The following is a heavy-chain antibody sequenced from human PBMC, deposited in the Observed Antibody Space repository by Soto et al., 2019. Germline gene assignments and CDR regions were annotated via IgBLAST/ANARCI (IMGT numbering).Heavy chain of an antibody. CDR2: MYYSGSA. D-gene: IGHD1-26*01. Sequence: SETLSLTCTVSGGSVSSGSDYWSWIRQPPGKGLEWIGYMYYSGSANYNPSLKSRVTISLDTSKNQFSLKLRAVPAADTAVYYCARGVGATIGYWYFDLWGRGTLVTVSS. J-gene: IGHJ2*01. CDR3: ARGVGATIGYWYFDL. V-gene: IGHV4-61*01. CDR1: GGSVSSGSDY.